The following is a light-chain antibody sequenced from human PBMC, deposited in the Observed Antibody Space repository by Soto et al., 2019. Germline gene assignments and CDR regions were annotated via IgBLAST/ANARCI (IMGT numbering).Light chain of an antibody. Sequence: EIVLTQSPGTLSLSPGERATLSCRASQTFTTSSLAWYQQKPGQAPRLLISGASNRATGIPDRFSGSGSGTDFTLTISGLQSEDFAVYYCQQYRNWPPWTFGPGTKVDIK. V-gene: IGKV3-20*01. CDR3: QQYRNWPPWT. CDR1: QTFTTSS. CDR2: GAS. J-gene: IGKJ1*01.